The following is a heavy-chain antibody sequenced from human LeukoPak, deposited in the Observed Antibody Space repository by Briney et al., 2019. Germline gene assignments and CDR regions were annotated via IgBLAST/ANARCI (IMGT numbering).Heavy chain of an antibody. CDR1: GYNFIDYH. CDR2: IRPYNGDT. CDR3: ARHGRGVWFGAYFDY. J-gene: IGHJ4*02. D-gene: IGHD3-10*01. V-gene: IGHV1-2*02. Sequence: ASVKVSCKSSGYNFIDYHIHWVRQAPGQGLEWMGWIRPYNGDTNYAQNFQGRVTMTRDTSISTANMEVTRLTSDDTAVYYCARHGRGVWFGAYFDYWGQGTLVTVSS.